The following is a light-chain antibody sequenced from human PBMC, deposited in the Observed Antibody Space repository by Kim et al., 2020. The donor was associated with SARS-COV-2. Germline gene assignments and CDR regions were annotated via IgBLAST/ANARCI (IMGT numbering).Light chain of an antibody. CDR2: DAS. CDR3: QQYDNLPLT. J-gene: IGKJ4*01. CDR1: QDISVY. V-gene: IGKV1-33*01. Sequence: DIQMTQSPSSLSASIGDRVTITCQASQDISVYLHWYQQKPGRAPKLLIYDASNLETGVSSRFSGRGSGTDFVLTISSLQPEDYGTYYCQQYDNLPLTFGGGTKVDIK.